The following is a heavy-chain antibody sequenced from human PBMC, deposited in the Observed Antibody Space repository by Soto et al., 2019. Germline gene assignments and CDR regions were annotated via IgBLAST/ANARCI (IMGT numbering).Heavy chain of an antibody. CDR1: GYSFTSYW. CDR3: ASRHNNKGMGD. D-gene: IGHD1-1*01. Sequence: PGAVVKISCKCSGYSFTSYWSCWVRQMPRKGLEWMGIIYPADSDTRYSPSFQGQVTISADKSISTAYLQWSSLKASDTAMYYCASRHNNKGMGDWRRGTTVTASS. J-gene: IGHJ6*02. CDR2: IYPADSDT. V-gene: IGHV5-51*01.